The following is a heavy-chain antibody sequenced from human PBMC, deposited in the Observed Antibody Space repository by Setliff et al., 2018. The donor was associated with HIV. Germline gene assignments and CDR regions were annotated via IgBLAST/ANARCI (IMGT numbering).Heavy chain of an antibody. D-gene: IGHD6-19*01. CDR3: AKGDSSGWYTDAFDI. CDR2: IYYSGST. CDR1: GGSVGSGSYY. V-gene: IGHV4-61*01. Sequence: SETLSLTCSVSGGSVGSGSYYWSWIRQSPGKGLEWLGYIYYSGSTTYNPSLKSRVTISVDTSKNQFSLKLSSVTAADTAVYYCAKGDSSGWYTDAFDIWGQGTMVTVSS. J-gene: IGHJ3*02.